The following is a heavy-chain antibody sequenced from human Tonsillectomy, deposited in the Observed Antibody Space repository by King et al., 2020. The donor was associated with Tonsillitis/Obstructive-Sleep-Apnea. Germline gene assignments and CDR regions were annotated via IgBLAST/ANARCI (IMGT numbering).Heavy chain of an antibody. Sequence: VQLVESGGGLIQPGGSLRLSCAVSGFSVTRNYMIWVRQAPGKGLEWVSVIYSGGSTYHADSVKGRFTISRDNSKNTLYLQMNSLRAEDTAVYFCARNLQAGGNHYAMDVWGQGTTVTVSS. J-gene: IGHJ6*02. D-gene: IGHD4-23*01. CDR1: GFSVTRNY. CDR2: IYSGGST. CDR3: ARNLQAGGNHYAMDV. V-gene: IGHV3-53*01.